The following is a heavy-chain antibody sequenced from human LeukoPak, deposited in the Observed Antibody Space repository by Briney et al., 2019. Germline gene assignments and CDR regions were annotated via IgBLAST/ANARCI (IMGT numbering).Heavy chain of an antibody. Sequence: PSETLSLTCAVYGGSFSGYYWSWIRQPPGKGLEWIGEIHHSGSTNYNPSFKSRVTISLDTSKNQFSLKLSSMTAADTAVYYCARQSYYDSSGYYFSYYYYMDVWGKGTTVTISS. V-gene: IGHV4-34*01. J-gene: IGHJ6*03. D-gene: IGHD3-22*01. CDR2: IHHSGST. CDR1: GGSFSGYY. CDR3: ARQSYYDSSGYYFSYYYYMDV.